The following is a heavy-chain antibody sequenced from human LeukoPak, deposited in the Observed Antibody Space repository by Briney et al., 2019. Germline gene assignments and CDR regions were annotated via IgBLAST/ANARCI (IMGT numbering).Heavy chain of an antibody. Sequence: GGSLRLSCAASGFTFSSYGMHWVRQAPGKGLEWVAFIRYDGSNKYYADSVKGRFTISRDNAKNSLYLQMNSLRAEDTAVYYCASGLLWFGELFPFRDWGRGTLVTVSS. CDR2: IRYDGSNK. D-gene: IGHD3-10*01. CDR3: ASGLLWFGELFPFRD. J-gene: IGHJ4*02. CDR1: GFTFSSYG. V-gene: IGHV3-30*02.